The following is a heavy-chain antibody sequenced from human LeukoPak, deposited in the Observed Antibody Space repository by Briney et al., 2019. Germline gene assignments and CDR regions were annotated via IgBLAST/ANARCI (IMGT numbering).Heavy chain of an antibody. CDR3: ARGDSGWYLGLGFDY. CDR1: GYSISSGFY. CDR2: IYSSGSN. V-gene: IGHV4-38-2*02. D-gene: IGHD6-19*01. Sequence: SETLSLTCTVSGYSISSGFYWGWIRQPPGKGLEWIGSIYSSGSNFYNPSLKSRVTISVDTSKNQVSLKLRSVTAADTAVYYCARGDSGWYLGLGFDYWGQGTLVTVSS. J-gene: IGHJ4*02.